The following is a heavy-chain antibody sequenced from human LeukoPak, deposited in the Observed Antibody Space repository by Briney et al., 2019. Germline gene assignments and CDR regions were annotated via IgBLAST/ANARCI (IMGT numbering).Heavy chain of an antibody. D-gene: IGHD5-24*01. V-gene: IGHV3-23*01. CDR2: NVDNGGTT. Sequence: GGSLRLSCAASGFTFSNYAMSWVRQAPGKGLEWISANVDNGGTTYYADSVKGRFTVSRDNSKNTLFLQMNSLRAEDTAIYFCAKDRDGFNFREYWGQGTLVTVSS. CDR1: GFTFSNYA. J-gene: IGHJ4*02. CDR3: AKDRDGFNFREY.